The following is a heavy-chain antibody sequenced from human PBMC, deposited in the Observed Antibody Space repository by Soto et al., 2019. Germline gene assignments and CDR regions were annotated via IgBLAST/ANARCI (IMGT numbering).Heavy chain of an antibody. V-gene: IGHV4-39*01. D-gene: IGHD3-10*01. CDR3: ARQEITMVRAFNWFDP. J-gene: IGHJ5*02. Sequence: QLQLQESGPGLVKPSETLSLTCTVSGGSISSSSYYWGWIRQPPGKGLEWIGRIYYSGSTYYNPSLKIRVTISVDTSKNQFSLKLTSVTAADTAVYYCARQEITMVRAFNWFDPWGQGTLVTVSS. CDR1: GGSISSSSYY. CDR2: IYYSGST.